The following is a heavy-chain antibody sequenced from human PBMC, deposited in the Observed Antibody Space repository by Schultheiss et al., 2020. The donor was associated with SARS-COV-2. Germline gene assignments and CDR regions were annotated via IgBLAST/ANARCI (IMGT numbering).Heavy chain of an antibody. CDR2: IGGGRGDR. CDR1: GFTFSDNA. Sequence: GGSLRLSCAASGFTFSDNAMSWVRQAPGKGLEWVSGIGGGRGDRYYADSVRGRFAISRDNSRNTVSLQMNSLRADDTGVYYCARRNDFWAHWFDPWGQGTLVTVSS. J-gene: IGHJ5*02. D-gene: IGHD3-3*01. CDR3: ARRNDFWAHWFDP. V-gene: IGHV3-23*01.